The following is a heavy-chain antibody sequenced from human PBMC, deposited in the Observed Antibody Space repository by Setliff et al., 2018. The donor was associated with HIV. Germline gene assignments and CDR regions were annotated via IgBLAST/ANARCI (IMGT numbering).Heavy chain of an antibody. CDR2: INPNSGHT. D-gene: IGHD3-3*01. CDR1: GYTFTGYY. V-gene: IGHV1-2*04. J-gene: IGHJ4*02. Sequence: ASVKVSCKASGYTFTGYYMHWVRQAPGQGLEWMGWINPNSGHTNYAQKFQGWVTMTRDTSISTAHMERSRLRSDDTAVYYCASGSPLQFLELDFEYWGQGTLVTVSS. CDR3: ASGSPLQFLELDFEY.